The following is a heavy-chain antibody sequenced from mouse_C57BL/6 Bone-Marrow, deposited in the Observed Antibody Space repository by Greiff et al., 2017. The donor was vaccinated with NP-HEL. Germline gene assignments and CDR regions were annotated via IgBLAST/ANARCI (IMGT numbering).Heavy chain of an antibody. J-gene: IGHJ2*01. Sequence: VMLVESGAELVRPGTSVKMSCKASGYTFTNYWIGWAKQRPGHGLEWIGDIYPGGGYTNYNEKFKGKATLTADKSSSTAYMQFSSLPSEDSAIYYCARGDWPYYFDYWGQGTTLTVSS. CDR2: IYPGGGYT. CDR1: GYTFTNYW. V-gene: IGHV1-63*01. D-gene: IGHD3-3*01. CDR3: ARGDWPYYFDY.